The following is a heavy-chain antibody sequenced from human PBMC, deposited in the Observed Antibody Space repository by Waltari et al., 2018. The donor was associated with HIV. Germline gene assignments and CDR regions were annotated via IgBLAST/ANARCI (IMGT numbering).Heavy chain of an antibody. CDR3: ARHTLAPYEYDDYGTFDI. D-gene: IGHD4-17*01. J-gene: IGHJ3*02. Sequence: QLQLLESGPGLVKPSETLSLTCNVSGGSINSSPYYWAWIRQPPGKTLEWIGSVYYNGGTYYSPSLKSRVTISVDTSKNQFSLKLSSVTAADTAVYYCARHTLAPYEYDDYGTFDICGQGTMVTVSS. CDR2: VYYNGGT. V-gene: IGHV4-39*01. CDR1: GGSINSSPYY.